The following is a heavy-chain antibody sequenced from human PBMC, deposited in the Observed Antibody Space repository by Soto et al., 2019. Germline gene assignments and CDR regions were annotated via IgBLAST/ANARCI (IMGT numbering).Heavy chain of an antibody. Sequence: SETLSLTWTVSGGSISSYDWSWIRQPPGKGLEWIGYIYYSGSTNYNPSLKSRVTISVDTSKNQFSLKLSSVTAADTAVYYCARGLGSGWWNYFDYWGQGTLVTVSS. J-gene: IGHJ4*02. CDR3: ARGLGSGWWNYFDY. CDR2: IYYSGST. V-gene: IGHV4-59*01. D-gene: IGHD6-19*01. CDR1: GGSISSYD.